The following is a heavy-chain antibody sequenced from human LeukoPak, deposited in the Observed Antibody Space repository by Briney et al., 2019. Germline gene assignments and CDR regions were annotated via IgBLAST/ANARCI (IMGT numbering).Heavy chain of an antibody. Sequence: GGSLRLSCAASGFTFRTFAMTWVRQAPGQGLEWVSSISDSGGNTYYADSVKGRFTISRDSSKNTLFLQMNTLRAEDTAIYYCAKDRTVGASYWYFDLWGRGTLVTVSS. J-gene: IGHJ2*01. CDR2: ISDSGGNT. CDR1: GFTFRTFA. CDR3: AKDRTVGASYWYFDL. V-gene: IGHV3-23*01. D-gene: IGHD1-26*01.